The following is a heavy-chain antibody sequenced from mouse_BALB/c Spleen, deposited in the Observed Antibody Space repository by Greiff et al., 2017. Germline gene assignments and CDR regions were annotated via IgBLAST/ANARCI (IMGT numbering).Heavy chain of an antibody. CDR1: SYSFTGYF. Sequence: VHVKQSGPELVKPGASVKISCKASSYSFTGYFMNWVKQSHGKSLEWIGRINPYNGDTFYNQKFKGKATLTVDKSSSTAHMELLSLTSEDSAVYYCGRLYDYGYAMDYWGQGTSVTVSS. CDR2: INPYNGDT. CDR3: GRLYDYGYAMDY. J-gene: IGHJ4*01. V-gene: IGHV1-37*01. D-gene: IGHD2-4*01.